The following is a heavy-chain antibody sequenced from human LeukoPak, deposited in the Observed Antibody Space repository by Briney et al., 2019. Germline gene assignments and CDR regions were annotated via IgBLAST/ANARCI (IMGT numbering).Heavy chain of an antibody. J-gene: IGHJ4*02. V-gene: IGHV4-59*01. CDR1: SRSLSGSY. Sequence: SETLSLTCTVSSRSLSGSYWSWLRQPPGEGLEWIAYMYNSGSTNYNPPLKSRITISRDTSKNQFSLKLSSLTAADTAIYYCARGIESYGDYGYWGQGILVTVSS. CDR2: MYNSGST. D-gene: IGHD4-17*01. CDR3: ARGIESYGDYGY.